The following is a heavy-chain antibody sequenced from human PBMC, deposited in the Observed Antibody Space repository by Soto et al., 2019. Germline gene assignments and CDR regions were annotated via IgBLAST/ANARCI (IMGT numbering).Heavy chain of an antibody. CDR2: INAGNGNT. CDR1: GYTFTSYA. D-gene: IGHD1-26*01. J-gene: IGHJ4*02. V-gene: IGHV1-3*01. Sequence: QVQLVQSGADVKKPGASVKVSCKASGYTFTSYAMHWVRQAPGQRLEWMGWINAGNGNTKYSQKFQGRVTITRDTAASTAYMELSSLRSEDTAVYYCARGGSYYVVAFEYWGQGTLVTVSS. CDR3: ARGGSYYVVAFEY.